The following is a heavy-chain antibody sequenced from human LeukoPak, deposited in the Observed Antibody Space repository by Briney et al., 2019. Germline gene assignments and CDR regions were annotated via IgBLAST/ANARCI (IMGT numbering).Heavy chain of an antibody. CDR3: ARDRGSYGPVTD. D-gene: IGHD5-18*01. V-gene: IGHV3-30*04. Sequence: GGSLRLSCAASGLTFSSYAMHWVRQAPGKGLEWGAVISYDGNNKYYADSVKGRFTISRDNSKNTLYLQMNSLRAEDTAVYYCARDRGSYGPVTDWGQGTLVTVSS. J-gene: IGHJ4*02. CDR1: GLTFSSYA. CDR2: ISYDGNNK.